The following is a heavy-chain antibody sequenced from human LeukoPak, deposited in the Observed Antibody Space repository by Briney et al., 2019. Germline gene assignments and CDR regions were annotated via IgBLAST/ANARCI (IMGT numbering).Heavy chain of an antibody. D-gene: IGHD3-22*01. CDR2: IIPIFGTA. CDR3: ARVIRRDYDSSTIRAFDI. V-gene: IGHV1-69*13. J-gene: IGHJ3*02. Sequence: SVKVSCKASGGTFSSYAISWVRQAPEQGLEWMGGIIPIFGTANYAQKFQGRVTITADESTSTAYMELSSLRSEDTAVYYCARVIRRDYDSSTIRAFDIWGQGQWSPSLQ. CDR1: GGTFSSYA.